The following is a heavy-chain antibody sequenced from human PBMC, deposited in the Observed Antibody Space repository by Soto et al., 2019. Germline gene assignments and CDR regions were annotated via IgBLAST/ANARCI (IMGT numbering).Heavy chain of an antibody. CDR2: IYYRGNA. Sequence: QVQLQESGPGLVKPSRTLSLPCSVSGGSISSGGYYWRWIRQHLGKGLEWIGYIYYRGNAYYNPSLKSRATISVDTSKTQLSLTLSSVTAADTAVYSCARSQGAYSCYVDYWGQRPLVTGSS. CDR3: ARSQGAYSCYVDY. V-gene: IGHV4-31*03. D-gene: IGHD2-21*01. CDR1: GGSISSGGYY. J-gene: IGHJ4*02.